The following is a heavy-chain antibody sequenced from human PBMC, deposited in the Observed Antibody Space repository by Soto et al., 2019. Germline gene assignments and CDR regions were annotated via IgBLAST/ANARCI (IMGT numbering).Heavy chain of an antibody. CDR3: TTARFCSGGSCYSPTLQRDSDFDP. D-gene: IGHD2-15*01. CDR2: IKSKTDGGTT. J-gene: IGHJ5*02. Sequence: GGSLRLSCAASGFTFSNAWMSWVRQAPGKGLEWVGRIKSKTDGGTTDDAAPEKGRFTITRDDSKNTLYLKMNSLQTEDTAVYYCTTARFCSGGSCYSPTLQRDSDFDPWGQGTLVTVSS. V-gene: IGHV3-15*01. CDR1: GFTFSNAW.